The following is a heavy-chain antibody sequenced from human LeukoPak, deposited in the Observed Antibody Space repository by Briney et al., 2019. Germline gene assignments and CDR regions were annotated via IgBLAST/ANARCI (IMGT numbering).Heavy chain of an antibody. Sequence: GASVKVSCKASGYTFTTYAMNWVRQAPGQGLEWMGWISAYNGNTNYAQKLQGRVTMTTDTSTSTAYMELRSLRSDDTAVYYCARGGWELGLDYWGQGTLVTVSS. D-gene: IGHD1-26*01. CDR3: ARGGWELGLDY. J-gene: IGHJ4*02. CDR1: GYTFTTYA. V-gene: IGHV1-18*01. CDR2: ISAYNGNT.